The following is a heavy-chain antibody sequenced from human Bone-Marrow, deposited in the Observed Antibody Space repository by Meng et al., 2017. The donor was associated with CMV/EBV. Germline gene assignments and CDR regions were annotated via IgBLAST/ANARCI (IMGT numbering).Heavy chain of an antibody. D-gene: IGHD2-2*01. CDR2: INHSGST. CDR3: ARGFLGVVPAATNPYFDY. J-gene: IGHJ4*02. Sequence: GSFSGYYWSWIRPPPGKGLEWIGEINHSGSTNYNPSLKSRVTISVDTSKNQFSLKLSSVTAADTAVYYCARGFLGVVPAATNPYFDYWGQGTLVTVSS. V-gene: IGHV4-34*01. CDR1: GSFSGYY.